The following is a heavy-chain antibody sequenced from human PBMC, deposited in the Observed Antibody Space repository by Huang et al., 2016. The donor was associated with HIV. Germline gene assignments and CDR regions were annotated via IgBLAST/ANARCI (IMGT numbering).Heavy chain of an antibody. D-gene: IGHD1-7*01. CDR2: INTKTGNA. V-gene: IGHV7-4-1*02. CDR3: ARDARELRDYLVRFNWFAP. Sequence: QVQLVQSGSEFKKPGASVRVSCKASGYSFSDYAVNWVRQAPGQGLEGRGWINTKTGNATYVQGFRGRFVFSLDTSVKTAYLHISSLKTEDAAVYYCARDARELRDYLVRFNWFAPWGQGTLVTVSS. CDR1: GYSFSDYA. J-gene: IGHJ5*02.